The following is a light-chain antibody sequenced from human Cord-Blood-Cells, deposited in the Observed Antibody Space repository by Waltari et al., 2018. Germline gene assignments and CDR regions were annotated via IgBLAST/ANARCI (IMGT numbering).Light chain of an antibody. Sequence: DIQMPQSPSSLSASVGHRVTITCRASKSISSYLNWYQQHPGKAPKLLIYAASSLQSGVPSRFSGSGSGTDFTLTISSLQPEDFSTYYCQQSYSTPWTFGQGTKVEIK. J-gene: IGKJ1*01. CDR3: QQSYSTPWT. CDR2: AAS. V-gene: IGKV1-39*01. CDR1: KSISSY.